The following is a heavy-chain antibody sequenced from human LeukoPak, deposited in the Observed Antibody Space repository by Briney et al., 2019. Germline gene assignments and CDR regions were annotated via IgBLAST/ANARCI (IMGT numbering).Heavy chain of an antibody. V-gene: IGHV4-4*07. CDR2: IYTTGGT. D-gene: IGHD4-23*01. J-gene: IGHJ4*02. CDR1: GGSISSYY. Sequence: SETLSLTCTVSGGSISSYYWSWIRQPAGKGLEWIGRIYTTGGTNYNPSLKSRVTISVDTSKKQFSLKLGSVTAADTAVYYCARDRGDYGGPDYWGRGTLVTVSS. CDR3: ARDRGDYGGPDY.